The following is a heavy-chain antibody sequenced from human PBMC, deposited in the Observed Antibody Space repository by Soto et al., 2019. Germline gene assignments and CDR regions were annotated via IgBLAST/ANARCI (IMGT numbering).Heavy chain of an antibody. Sequence: QPGGSRRRSCAASGFTFRSYEMNWVRQAPGKGLEWVSYISSSGSTIYYADSVKGRFTISRDNAKNSLYLQMNSLRAEDTAVYYCARDPSMVRGGDEYWGRGTLVTVSS. J-gene: IGHJ4*02. D-gene: IGHD3-10*01. V-gene: IGHV3-48*03. CDR1: GFTFRSYE. CDR3: ARDPSMVRGGDEY. CDR2: ISSSGSTI.